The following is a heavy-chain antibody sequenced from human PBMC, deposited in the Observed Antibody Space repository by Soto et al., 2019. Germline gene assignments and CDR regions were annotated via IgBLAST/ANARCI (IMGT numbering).Heavy chain of an antibody. CDR3: AKDLNSVSVAVGFFDY. D-gene: IGHD2-15*01. V-gene: IGHV3-23*01. Sequence: GGSLRLSCAASGFTFGFYAMTWVRQAPGKGLEWVSVISGDGAATYSADSVKGRFTISRDNSKDTLYLQMNSLRAEDTAIFYCAKDLNSVSVAVGFFDYWGQGTPVTVSS. CDR2: ISGDGAAT. J-gene: IGHJ4*02. CDR1: GFTFGFYA.